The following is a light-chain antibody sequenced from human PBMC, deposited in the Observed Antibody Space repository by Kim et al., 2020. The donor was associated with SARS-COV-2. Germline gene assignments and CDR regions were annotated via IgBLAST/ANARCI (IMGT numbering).Light chain of an antibody. Sequence: SSELTQDPAVSVALGQTVRITCQGDSRRSYYATWYQQKPGQAPILVIYGKNNRPSGIPDRFSGSSSGNTASLTITGTQAGDEADYYCNSRDSNNNVLFGGGTQLTFL. V-gene: IGLV3-19*01. J-gene: IGLJ2*01. CDR2: GKN. CDR3: NSRDSNNNVL. CDR1: SRRSYY.